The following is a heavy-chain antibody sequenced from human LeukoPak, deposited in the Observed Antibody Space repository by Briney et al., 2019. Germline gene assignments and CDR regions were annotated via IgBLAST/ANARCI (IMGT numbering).Heavy chain of an antibody. CDR3: ASQVGSGSYFPGDY. CDR2: ISSSSSYI. J-gene: IGHJ4*02. V-gene: IGHV3-21*01. Sequence: GRSLRLSCAASGFTFSSYSMNWVRQAPGKGLEWVSSISSSSSYIYYADSVKGRFTISRDNAKNSLYLQMNSLRAEDTAVYYCASQVGSGSYFPGDYWGQGTLVTVSS. D-gene: IGHD1-26*01. CDR1: GFTFSSYS.